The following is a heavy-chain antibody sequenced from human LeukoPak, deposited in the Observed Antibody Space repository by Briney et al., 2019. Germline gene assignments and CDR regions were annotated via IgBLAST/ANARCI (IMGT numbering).Heavy chain of an antibody. D-gene: IGHD2-15*01. Sequence: PGGSLRLSCAASGFTFSSYGMHWVRQAPGKGLEWVAVISYDGSNKYYADSVKGRFTISRDNSKNTLYLQMNSLRAEDTAVYYCAKDHARLKSSGVIDYRGQGTLVTVSS. V-gene: IGHV3-30*18. CDR3: AKDHARLKSSGVIDY. CDR1: GFTFSSYG. CDR2: ISYDGSNK. J-gene: IGHJ4*02.